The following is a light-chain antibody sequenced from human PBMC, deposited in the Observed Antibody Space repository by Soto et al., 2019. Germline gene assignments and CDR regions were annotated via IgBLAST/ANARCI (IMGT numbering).Light chain of an antibody. J-gene: IGKJ5*01. CDR2: YIS. CDR3: QQHNQWPIT. V-gene: IGKV3D-15*01. CDR1: QSAGNF. Sequence: EIFMTQSPATLSVSLWETASLSCRASQSAGNFLAWYQQKPGQAPRLLIYYISTRATGIPARFSGSGSGTEFTLTINSLQSEDSAVYYCQQHNQWPITFGQGTRLE.